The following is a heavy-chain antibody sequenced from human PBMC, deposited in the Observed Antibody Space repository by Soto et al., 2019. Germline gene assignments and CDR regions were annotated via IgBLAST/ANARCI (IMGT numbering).Heavy chain of an antibody. V-gene: IGHV1-69*01. CDR2: IIPIFGTA. D-gene: IGHD3-16*01. Sequence: QVQLVQSGAEVKKPGSSVKVSCKASGGTFSSYAISWVRQAPGQGLEWMGGIIPIFGTANYAQKFQGRVTITADESTSTAYMELSSLRSDDTAVYYCARHYDYVWGSSNLFFDYWGQGTLVTVSS. CDR1: GGTFSSYA. CDR3: ARHYDYVWGSSNLFFDY. J-gene: IGHJ4*02.